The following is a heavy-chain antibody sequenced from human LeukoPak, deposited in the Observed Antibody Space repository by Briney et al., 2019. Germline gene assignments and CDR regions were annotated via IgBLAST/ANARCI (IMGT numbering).Heavy chain of an antibody. CDR1: GFIFKKYW. CDR3: ARETPRRGETRDGYR. CDR2: IKEDGSET. Sequence: GRSLRLSCAASGFIFKKYWMNWVRQVPGKGLECLANIKEDGSETYYADSVKGRFTISRDNPKNLLFLQINSLRVEDTAVYYCARETPRRGETRDGYRWGQGTVVTVSS. D-gene: IGHD5-24*01. V-gene: IGHV3-7*01. J-gene: IGHJ4*02.